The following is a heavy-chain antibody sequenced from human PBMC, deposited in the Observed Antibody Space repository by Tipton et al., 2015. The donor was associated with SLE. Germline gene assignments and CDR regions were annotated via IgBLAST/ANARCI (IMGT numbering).Heavy chain of an antibody. D-gene: IGHD4-17*01. Sequence: TLSLTCTVSGGSISSGDYYWSWIRQPPGKGLEWIGEINHSGSTNYNPSLKSRVTISVDTSKNQFSLKLSSVTAADTAVYYCARVNYGDYVLDYWGQGTLVTVSS. CDR2: INHSGST. V-gene: IGHV4-30-4*01. CDR3: ARVNYGDYVLDY. CDR1: GGSISSGDYY. J-gene: IGHJ4*02.